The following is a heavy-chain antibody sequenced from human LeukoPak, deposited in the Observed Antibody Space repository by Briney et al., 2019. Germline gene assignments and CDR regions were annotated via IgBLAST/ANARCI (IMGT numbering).Heavy chain of an antibody. J-gene: IGHJ3*02. V-gene: IGHV4-4*07. CDR1: GGSISSYY. Sequence: SETLSLTCTVSGGSISSYYWSWIRQPAGKGLEWIGRIYTSGSTNYNPSLKSRVTMSVDTSKNQFSLKLSSVTAADTAVYYCARDQKFGVVIITHAFDTWGQGTMVTVSS. CDR2: IYTSGST. D-gene: IGHD3-3*01. CDR3: ARDQKFGVVIITHAFDT.